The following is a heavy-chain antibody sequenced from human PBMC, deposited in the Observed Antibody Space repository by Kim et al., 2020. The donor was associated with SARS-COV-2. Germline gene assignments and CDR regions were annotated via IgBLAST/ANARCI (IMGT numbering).Heavy chain of an antibody. V-gene: IGHV4-31*02. J-gene: IGHJ4*02. D-gene: IGHD6-19*01. Sequence: CIPSLKSRVTISVGTSKNQFSLKLSSVTAADTAVYYCARDRGDSSGLDYWGQGALVTVSS. CDR3: ARDRGDSSGLDY.